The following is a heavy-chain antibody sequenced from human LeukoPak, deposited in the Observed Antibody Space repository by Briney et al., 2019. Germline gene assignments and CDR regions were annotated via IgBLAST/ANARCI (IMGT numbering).Heavy chain of an antibody. J-gene: IGHJ4*02. D-gene: IGHD3-10*01. V-gene: IGHV4-34*01. Sequence: PSETLSLTCAVYGGSFSGYYWSWIRQPPGKGLEWIGEVNHSGSTNYNPSLKSRVTISVDTPKNQFSLNLSSVTAADTAVYYCAKRGLWSYYFDYWGQGTLVTVSS. CDR1: GGSFSGYY. CDR2: VNHSGST. CDR3: AKRGLWSYYFDY.